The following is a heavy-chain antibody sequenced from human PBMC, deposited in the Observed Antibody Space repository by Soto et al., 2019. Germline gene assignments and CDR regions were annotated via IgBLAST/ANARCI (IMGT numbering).Heavy chain of an antibody. CDR2: INPSGGST. V-gene: IGHV1-46*01. CDR3: ARDLIDYYYGMDV. J-gene: IGHJ6*02. CDR1: GYTFTSYY. Sequence: ASVKVSCKASGYTFTSYYMHWVRQAPGQGLEWMGIINPSGGSTTYAQKFQGRVTMTRDTSTSTVYMELSSLRSEDTAVYYCARDLIDYYYGMDVWGQGTTVTVSS.